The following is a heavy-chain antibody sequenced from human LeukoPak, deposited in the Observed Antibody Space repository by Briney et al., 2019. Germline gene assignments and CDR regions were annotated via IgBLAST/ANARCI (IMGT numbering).Heavy chain of an antibody. V-gene: IGHV4-31*03. CDR1: GRSISSGGYY. Sequence: SETLSLTCPVSGRSISSGGYYWNWILQHPGKGLEWIGYIYFSGSTYYSSSLECRVTVPVDTTKNQSSLKLTSVAAADTAVYYCARDRRGYSGYDSRMHVWGQGTTVTVSS. D-gene: IGHD5-12*01. J-gene: IGHJ6*02. CDR2: IYFSGST. CDR3: ARDRRGYSGYDSRMHV.